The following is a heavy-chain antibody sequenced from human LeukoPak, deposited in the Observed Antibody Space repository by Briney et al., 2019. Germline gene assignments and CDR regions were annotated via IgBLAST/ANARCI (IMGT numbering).Heavy chain of an antibody. CDR1: GFTFSSYG. CDR2: ISYDGSNK. CDR3: ARDPYRAATVTY. Sequence: GGSLRLSCAASGFTFSSYGMHWVRQAPGKGLEWVSVISYDGSNKYYADSVKGRFTISRDNSKNTLYLQMNSLRADDTAVYYCARDPYRAATVTYWGQGTLVTVSS. J-gene: IGHJ4*02. D-gene: IGHD4-17*01. V-gene: IGHV3-30*03.